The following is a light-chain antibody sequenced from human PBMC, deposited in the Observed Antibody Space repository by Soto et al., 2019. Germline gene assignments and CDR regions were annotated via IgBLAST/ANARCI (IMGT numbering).Light chain of an antibody. CDR2: KAS. V-gene: IGKV1-5*03. CDR1: QSISAW. CDR3: HQYHKFPYT. J-gene: IGKJ2*01. Sequence: DIQMTQSPSTLSASVEDRVTITCRASQSISAWLAWYQQKPGKAPKLLVYKASTLETGVPSRFSGSGSGTEFTPTISSLQPDDFATYYCHQYHKFPYTFGQGTKLEIK.